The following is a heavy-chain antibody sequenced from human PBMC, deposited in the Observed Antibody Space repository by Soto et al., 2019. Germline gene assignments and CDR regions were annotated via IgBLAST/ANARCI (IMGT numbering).Heavy chain of an antibody. V-gene: IGHV5-10-1*03. CDR1: GYTFTDYW. D-gene: IGHD3-3*01. CDR2: IDPSDSYT. J-gene: IGHJ6*02. CDR3: ARARSITVFGVVGFEMDV. Sequence: EVQLVQSGAEVKKPGESLRIACKGSGYTFTDYWINWVRQMPGKGLEWMGRIDPSDSYTKYSPSFQDHVTISADKSISTAYLEWSSLEASDTARYYCARARSITVFGVVGFEMDVWVQGTTVTVSS.